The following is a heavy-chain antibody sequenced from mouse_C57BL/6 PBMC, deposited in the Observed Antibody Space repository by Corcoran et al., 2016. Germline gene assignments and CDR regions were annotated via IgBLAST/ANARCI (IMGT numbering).Heavy chain of an antibody. V-gene: IGHV9-3*01. Sequence: QIQLVQSGPELKKPGETVKISCKASGYTFTTYGMSWVKQAPGKGLKWMGWINTYSGVPTYADDFKGRFAFSLETSASTAYLQINNLKNEDTATYFCARGYGYYLDYWGQGTTLTVSS. CDR1: GYTFTTYG. CDR3: ARGYGYYLDY. CDR2: INTYSGVP. J-gene: IGHJ2*01. D-gene: IGHD2-2*01.